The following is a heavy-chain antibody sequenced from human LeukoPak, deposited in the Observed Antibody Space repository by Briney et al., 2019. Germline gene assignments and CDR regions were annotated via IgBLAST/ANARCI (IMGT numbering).Heavy chain of an antibody. D-gene: IGHD3-9*01. CDR1: GGSFSGYY. Sequence: SETLSLTCAVYGGSFSGYYWSWIRQPPGKGLEWIGEINHSGSTNYNPSLKSRVTISVDTSKNRFSLKLSSVTAADTAVYYCARTKLVTYYYYYGMDVWGQGTTVTVSS. CDR2: INHSGST. J-gene: IGHJ6*02. V-gene: IGHV4-34*01. CDR3: ARTKLVTYYYYYGMDV.